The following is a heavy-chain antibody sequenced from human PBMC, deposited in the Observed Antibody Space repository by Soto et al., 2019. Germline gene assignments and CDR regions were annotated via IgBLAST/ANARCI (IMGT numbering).Heavy chain of an antibody. J-gene: IGHJ4*02. CDR2: IYTGGTT. D-gene: IGHD2-2*01. Sequence: GGSLRLSCAASGFSVSNNYMSWVRQAPGKGLEWVSVIYTGGTTHYADSVEGRFTISRDNSKNTVYLQMNSLRAEDTAVYYCAREGYCGTISSCSFFHHWGQGTQVTVSS. V-gene: IGHV3-53*01. CDR1: GFSVSNNY. CDR3: AREGYCGTISSCSFFHH.